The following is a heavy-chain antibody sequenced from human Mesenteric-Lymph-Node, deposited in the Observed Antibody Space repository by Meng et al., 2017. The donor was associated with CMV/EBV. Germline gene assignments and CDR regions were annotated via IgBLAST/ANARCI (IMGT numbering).Heavy chain of an antibody. Sequence: GESLKISCAVSGFTFSTYAMHWVRQAPGKGLEWVSYISSSSSTIYYADSVKGRFTISRDNAKNSLYLQMNSLRAEDTAVYYCAREYSSSSGKGMDVWGQGTTVTVSS. CDR1: GFTFSTYA. CDR3: AREYSSSSGKGMDV. J-gene: IGHJ6*02. V-gene: IGHV3-48*04. CDR2: ISSSSSTI. D-gene: IGHD6-6*01.